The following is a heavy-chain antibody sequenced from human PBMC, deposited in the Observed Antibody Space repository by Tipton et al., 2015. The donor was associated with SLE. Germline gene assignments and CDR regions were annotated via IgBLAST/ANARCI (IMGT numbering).Heavy chain of an antibody. CDR1: GGSISSSSYY. CDR3: ARDIAAAGTYYFDY. CDR2: IYYSGST. D-gene: IGHD6-13*01. Sequence: LRLSCTVSGGSISSSSYYWGWIRQPPGKGLEWIGSIYYSGSTYSNPSLKSRVTISVDTSKNQFSLKLSSVTAADTAVYYCARDIAAAGTYYFDYWGQGTLVTVSS. J-gene: IGHJ4*02. V-gene: IGHV4-39*07.